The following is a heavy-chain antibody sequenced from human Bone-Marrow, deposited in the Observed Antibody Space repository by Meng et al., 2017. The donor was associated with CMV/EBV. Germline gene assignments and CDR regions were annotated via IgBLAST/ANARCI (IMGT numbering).Heavy chain of an antibody. V-gene: IGHV3-30*02. CDR1: GFAFRDAW. J-gene: IGHJ4*02. D-gene: IGHD3-16*01. CDR2: IRYDGSNK. Sequence: GESLKISCAASGFAFRDAWMSWVRQAPGKGLEWVAFIRYDGSNKDYADSVKGRFTISRDNSKNTLYLQMNRLRVEDTAVYYCAKEGGETRPFDYWGQGTLVTVSS. CDR3: AKEGGETRPFDY.